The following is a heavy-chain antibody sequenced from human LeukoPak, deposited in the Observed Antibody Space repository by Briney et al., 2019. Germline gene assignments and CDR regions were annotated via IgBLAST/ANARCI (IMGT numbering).Heavy chain of an antibody. CDR2: IIPIFGTA. D-gene: IGHD3-10*01. J-gene: IGHJ3*02. Sequence: SVKVSCKASGGTFSSYAISWVRQAPGQGLEWMGGIIPIFGTANYAQKSQGRVTITADESTSTAYMELSSLRSEDTAVYYCARAFLLWFGESDAFDIWGQGTMVTVSS. V-gene: IGHV1-69*13. CDR3: ARAFLLWFGESDAFDI. CDR1: GGTFSSYA.